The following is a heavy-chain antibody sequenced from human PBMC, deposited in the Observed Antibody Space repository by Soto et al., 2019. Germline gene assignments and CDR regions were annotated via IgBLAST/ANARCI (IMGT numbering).Heavy chain of an antibody. J-gene: IGHJ6*02. CDR3: ARDRGSYGMDV. CDR2: VSPSGTT. Sequence: QVQLQESGPGLVKPSQTLSLTCTVSGDSISVGYYWSWIRQHPGKGLEWIGYVSPSGTTYYNPSLKSRVSISTDRSKNQFSLEVSSVTAADTAVYYCARDRGSYGMDVWGQSTTVTVSS. V-gene: IGHV4-31*03. CDR1: GDSISVGYY.